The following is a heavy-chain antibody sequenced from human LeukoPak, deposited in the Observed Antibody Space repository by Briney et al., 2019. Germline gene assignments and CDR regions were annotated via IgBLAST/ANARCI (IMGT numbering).Heavy chain of an antibody. V-gene: IGHV3-23*01. Sequence: PGGSLRLSCAASGFTFSGYGMSWVRQAPGKGLEWVSAISGSGGTTYYADSVKGRFTISRDNSKNTLYLQMNSPRAEDTAIYYCAKNGDRGAYCSGGRCYPYYYYYMDVWGKGTTVTISS. CDR2: ISGSGGTT. CDR3: AKNGDRGAYCSGGRCYPYYYYYMDV. D-gene: IGHD2-15*01. J-gene: IGHJ6*03. CDR1: GFTFSGYG.